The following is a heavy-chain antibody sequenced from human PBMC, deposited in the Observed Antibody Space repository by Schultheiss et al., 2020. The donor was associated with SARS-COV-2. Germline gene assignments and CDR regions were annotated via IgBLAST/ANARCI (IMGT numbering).Heavy chain of an antibody. Sequence: GGSLRLSCAASGFTFSSYAMHWVRQAPGKGLEWVAVISYDGSNKYYADSVKGRFTISRDNSKNTLYLQMNSLRAEDTAVYYCARDSRQSGAPPVIFDSGAREPWSPSPQ. V-gene: IGHV3-30*04. CDR3: ARDSRQSGAPPVIFDS. CDR1: GFTFSSYA. CDR2: ISYDGSNK. J-gene: IGHJ4*02. D-gene: IGHD4-11*01.